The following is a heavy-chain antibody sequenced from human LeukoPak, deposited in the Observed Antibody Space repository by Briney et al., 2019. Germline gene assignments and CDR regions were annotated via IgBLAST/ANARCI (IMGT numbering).Heavy chain of an antibody. V-gene: IGHV4-34*01. CDR1: GGSFSRYY. D-gene: IGHD1-14*01. CDR2: TTQSART. J-gene: IGHJ4*02. Sequence: PSETLSLTCAVYGGSFSRYYWTWIRQTPGKGLEWIGKTTQSARTNYNPSLKSRVTISVDTSKNQFSLNVNSVTAADTAVYYCARGDGITAFYWGQGTLVTVSS. CDR3: ARGDGITAFY.